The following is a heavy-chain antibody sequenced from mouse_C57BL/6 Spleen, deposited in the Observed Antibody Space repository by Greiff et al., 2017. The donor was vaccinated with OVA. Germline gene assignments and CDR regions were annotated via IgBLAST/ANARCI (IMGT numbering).Heavy chain of an antibody. CDR1: GYAFSSSW. Sequence: QVQLQQSGPELVKPGASVKISCKASGYAFSSSWMNWVKQRPGKGLEWIGRIYPGDGDTNYNGKFKGKATLTADKSSSTAYMQLSSLTSEDSAVYFCARSITTVATGGYAMDYWGQGTSVTVSS. V-gene: IGHV1-82*01. J-gene: IGHJ4*01. D-gene: IGHD1-1*01. CDR2: IYPGDGDT. CDR3: ARSITTVATGGYAMDY.